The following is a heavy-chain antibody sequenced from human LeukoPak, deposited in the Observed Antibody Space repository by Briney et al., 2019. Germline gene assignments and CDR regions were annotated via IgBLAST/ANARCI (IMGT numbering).Heavy chain of an antibody. Sequence: SQTLSLTFAISGDSVSNNSAAWRWLRQSASRALEWRGWTYYRSKGYIEYAVPVKSRITISPHTAKNQFSQQLHSVTPQDTALHYCAGGAGTYYSLANYWGQGTLVTVSS. J-gene: IGHJ4*02. V-gene: IGHV6-1*01. CDR3: AGGAGTYYSLANY. CDR2: TYYRSKGYI. CDR1: GDSVSNNSAA. D-gene: IGHD3-10*01.